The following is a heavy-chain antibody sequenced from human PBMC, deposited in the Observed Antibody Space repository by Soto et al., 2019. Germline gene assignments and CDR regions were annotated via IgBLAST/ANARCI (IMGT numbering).Heavy chain of an antibody. Sequence: ASVKVSCKASGYTFTSYGISWVRQAPGQGLEWMGWISAYNGNTNYAQKLQGRVTMTTDTSTSTAYMELRSLRSDDTAVYYCARVGGNIAVGGLLMYSFYYWGQGTLVTVSS. D-gene: IGHD6-19*01. CDR2: ISAYNGNT. CDR1: GYTFTSYG. V-gene: IGHV1-18*01. J-gene: IGHJ4*02. CDR3: ARVGGNIAVGGLLMYSFYY.